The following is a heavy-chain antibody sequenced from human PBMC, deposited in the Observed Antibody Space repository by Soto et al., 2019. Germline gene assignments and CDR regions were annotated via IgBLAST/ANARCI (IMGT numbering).Heavy chain of an antibody. CDR2: ISATGGGT. J-gene: IGHJ4*02. Sequence: GGSLRLSCAASGFTFSSYAMSWVRQAPGKGLEWVSLISATGGGTYYADSVKGRFTISRDNSHNTLYLQVHSLTAEDTAVYYCAKDRRAGGNSAFYFDFWGQGAQVTVSS. D-gene: IGHD3-16*01. CDR1: GFTFSSYA. V-gene: IGHV3-23*01. CDR3: AKDRRAGGNSAFYFDF.